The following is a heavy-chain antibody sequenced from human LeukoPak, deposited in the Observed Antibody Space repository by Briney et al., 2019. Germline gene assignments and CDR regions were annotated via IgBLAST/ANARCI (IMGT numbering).Heavy chain of an antibody. J-gene: IGHJ4*02. CDR3: ARAHLSGYFDY. Sequence: GASVKVSCKASGYTFTSYYMHWVRQAPGQGLECMGIINPSGGSTTYAQKFQGRVTMTRDMSTSTVYMDLISLRSEDTAVYYCARAHLSGYFDYWGQGTLVTVSS. CDR2: INPSGGST. D-gene: IGHD3-10*01. CDR1: GYTFTSYY. V-gene: IGHV1-46*01.